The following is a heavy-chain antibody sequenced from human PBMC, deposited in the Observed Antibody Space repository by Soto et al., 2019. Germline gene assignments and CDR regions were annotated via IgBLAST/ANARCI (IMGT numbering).Heavy chain of an antibody. CDR3: ARRSSSMRYFDY. CDR2: IYYSGST. Sequence: SETLSLTCAVSGYSISSSNWWGWIRQPPGKGLEWIGYIYYSGSTYYNPSVTGRVSMSVDTSKNQFSLKLSSVTAVDTAVYYCARRSSSMRYFDYWGQGTLGTVS. V-gene: IGHV4-28*01. CDR1: GYSISSSNW. J-gene: IGHJ4*02.